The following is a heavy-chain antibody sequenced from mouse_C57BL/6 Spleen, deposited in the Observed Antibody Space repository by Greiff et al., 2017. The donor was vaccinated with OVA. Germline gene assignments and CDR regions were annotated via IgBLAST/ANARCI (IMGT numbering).Heavy chain of an antibody. CDR2: ISGGGGNT. Sequence: EVQLVESGGGLVKPGGSLKLSCAASGFTFSSYTMSWVRQTPEKRLEWVATISGGGGNTYYPDSVKGRFTISRDNAKNTLYLQMSSLRSEDTALYYCARHGYDYDGGDYFDYWGQGTTLTVSS. D-gene: IGHD2-4*01. CDR1: GFTFSSYT. V-gene: IGHV5-9*01. CDR3: ARHGYDYDGGDYFDY. J-gene: IGHJ2*01.